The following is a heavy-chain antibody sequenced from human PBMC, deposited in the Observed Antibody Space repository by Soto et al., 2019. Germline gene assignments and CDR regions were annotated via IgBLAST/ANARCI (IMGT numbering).Heavy chain of an antibody. D-gene: IGHD2-2*01. V-gene: IGHV4-31*03. Sequence: SETLSLTCTVSGGSISSGGYYWSWIRQHPGKGLEWIGYIYYSGSTYYNPSLKSRVTISVDTSKNQFSLKLSSVTAADTAVYYCARERIGDIVVVPPSLSGDWFDPWGQGTLVTVSS. J-gene: IGHJ5*02. CDR1: GGSISSGGYY. CDR2: IYYSGST. CDR3: ARERIGDIVVVPPSLSGDWFDP.